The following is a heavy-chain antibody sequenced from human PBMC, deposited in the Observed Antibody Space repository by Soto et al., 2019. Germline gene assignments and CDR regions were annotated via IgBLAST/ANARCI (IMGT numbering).Heavy chain of an antibody. CDR1: GGSIRSSSSY. CDR3: PRRRGVVQDGMDV. CDR2: IYYSGST. J-gene: IGHJ6*02. V-gene: IGHV4-39*01. D-gene: IGHD3-3*01. Sequence: QLQLQESGPGLVKPSETLSLTCTVSGGSIRSSSSYWDWIRQPPGKGLEWIGSIYYSGSTYYNPSLKSRVIISMDKPNDQFSLNVSSVTAADTAVYYCPRRRGVVQDGMDVWGQGTTVIVSS.